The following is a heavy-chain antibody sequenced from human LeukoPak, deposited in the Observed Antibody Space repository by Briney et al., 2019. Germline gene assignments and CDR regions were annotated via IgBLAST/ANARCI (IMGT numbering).Heavy chain of an antibody. V-gene: IGHV1-69*13. CDR3: ARGVVAAEPTRFDY. Sequence: SVKVSCKASGGTFSSYAISWVRQAPGQGLEWMGGIIPIFGTANYAQKFQGRVTITADESTSTAYMELSSLRSEDTAVYYCARGVVAAEPTRFDYWGQGTLVTVSS. J-gene: IGHJ4*02. D-gene: IGHD6-13*01. CDR2: IIPIFGTA. CDR1: GGTFSSYA.